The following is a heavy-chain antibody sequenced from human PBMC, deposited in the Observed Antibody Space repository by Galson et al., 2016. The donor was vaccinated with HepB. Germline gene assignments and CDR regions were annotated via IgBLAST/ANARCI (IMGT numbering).Heavy chain of an antibody. Sequence: SLRLSCAASGVTVNSKSMSWVRQAPGKGLEWVSVMYAGGTPYYAESVKGRFTISRDTSKNTVFLQMNSLRGEDTAVYYCARDPGFRNGMDVWGQGTTVTVS. CDR3: ARDPGFRNGMDV. J-gene: IGHJ6*02. CDR2: MYAGGTP. CDR1: GVTVNSKS. V-gene: IGHV3-53*01.